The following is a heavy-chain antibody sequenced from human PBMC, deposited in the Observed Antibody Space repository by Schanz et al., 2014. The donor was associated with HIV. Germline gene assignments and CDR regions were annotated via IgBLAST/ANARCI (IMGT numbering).Heavy chain of an antibody. D-gene: IGHD3-22*01. Sequence: VQLVESGGGVVQPGGSLRLSCAASGFNFNNYAMTWVRQAPGKGLEWVSSISESGGRTYYADSVNGRFTISRDNSKNTLYLQMTTLRIDDTAVYYCAKPEYDSRGNSQSHFDYRGQGTLVTVSS. V-gene: IGHV3-23*04. CDR3: AKPEYDSRGNSQSHFDY. CDR2: ISESGGRT. CDR1: GFNFNNYA. J-gene: IGHJ4*02.